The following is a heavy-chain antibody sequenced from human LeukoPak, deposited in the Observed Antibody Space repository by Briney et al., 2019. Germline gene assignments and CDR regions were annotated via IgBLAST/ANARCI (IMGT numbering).Heavy chain of an antibody. D-gene: IGHD2-15*01. V-gene: IGHV3-23*01. Sequence: SGGSLRLSCAASGFTFSSYAMSWVRQAPGKGLEWVSAISGSGGSTYYADSVKGRFTISRDNSKKTLYLQMNSLRAEDTAVYYCAKVAGRGYPLMINDYWGQGTLVTVSS. CDR3: AKVAGRGYPLMINDY. CDR2: ISGSGGST. CDR1: GFTFSSYA. J-gene: IGHJ4*02.